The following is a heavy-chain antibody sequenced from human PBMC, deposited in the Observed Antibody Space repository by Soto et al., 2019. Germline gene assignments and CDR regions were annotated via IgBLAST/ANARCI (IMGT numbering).Heavy chain of an antibody. CDR1: GGSISSGDYY. CDR2: IYYSGST. Sequence: SETLSLTCTVSGGSISSGDYYWSWIRQPPGKGLEWIGYIYYSGSTYYNPSLKSRVTISVDTSKNQFSLKLSSVTAADTAVYYCARAFIVLVPAAMGGAFDIWGQGTMIT. CDR3: ARAFIVLVPAAMGGAFDI. V-gene: IGHV4-30-4*01. D-gene: IGHD2-2*01. J-gene: IGHJ3*02.